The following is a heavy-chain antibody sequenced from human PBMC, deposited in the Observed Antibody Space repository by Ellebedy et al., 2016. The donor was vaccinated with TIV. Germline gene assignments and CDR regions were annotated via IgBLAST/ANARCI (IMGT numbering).Heavy chain of an antibody. CDR2: INPSGGST. Sequence: ASVKVSCKASGYTFTSYDINWVRQATGQGLEWMGIINPSGGSTSYAQKFQGRVTMTRDTSTSTVYMELSSLRSEDTAVYYCARSTTYPGDDAFDIWGQGTMVTVSS. J-gene: IGHJ3*02. CDR1: GYTFTSYD. V-gene: IGHV1-46*01. D-gene: IGHD2/OR15-2a*01. CDR3: ARSTTYPGDDAFDI.